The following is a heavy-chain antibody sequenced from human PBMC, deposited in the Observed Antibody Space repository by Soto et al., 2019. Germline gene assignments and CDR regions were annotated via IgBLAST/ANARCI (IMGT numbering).Heavy chain of an antibody. Sequence: EVQLVESGGGLVQPGRSLRLYCAASGFTFDDYAMHWVRQAPGKGLEWVSGISWNSGSIGYADSVKGRFTISRDNAKNSLYLQMNSLRAEDTALYYCAKDVSRSHDYGDYVDYWGQGTLVTVSS. D-gene: IGHD4-17*01. J-gene: IGHJ4*02. CDR1: GFTFDDYA. CDR2: ISWNSGSI. V-gene: IGHV3-9*01. CDR3: AKDVSRSHDYGDYVDY.